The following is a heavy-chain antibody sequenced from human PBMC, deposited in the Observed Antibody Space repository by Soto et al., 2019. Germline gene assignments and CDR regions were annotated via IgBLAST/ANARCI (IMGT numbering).Heavy chain of an antibody. CDR2: IFYDGSHK. D-gene: IGHD4-17*01. V-gene: IGHV3-33*01. CDR1: GFAFSDYG. CDR3: ARRRSTVTTPWFYHGMDV. Sequence: QVQLEESGGSVVQPGRSLRLSCTASGFAFSDYGMHWVRQAPGKGLEWVAIIFYDGSHKYYADSVKGRFTISRDNSRNTVELQMNSLRAEDTATYFCARRRSTVTTPWFYHGMDVWGRGTTVTVSS. J-gene: IGHJ6*02.